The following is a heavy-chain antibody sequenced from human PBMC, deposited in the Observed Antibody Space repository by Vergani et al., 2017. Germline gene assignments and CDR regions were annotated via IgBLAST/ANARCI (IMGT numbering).Heavy chain of an antibody. J-gene: IGHJ6*02. V-gene: IGHV1-2*02. D-gene: IGHD3-10*01. Sequence: QVQLVQSGAEVKKPGSSVKVSCKASGGTFSSYAISWVRQAPGQGLEWMGWINPNSGGTNYAQKFQGRVTMTRDTSIRTAYMDLSRLRSDDTAVYYCARDRVWFGESPYGVDVWGQGTTVTVSS. CDR3: ARDRVWFGESPYGVDV. CDR1: GGTFSSYA. CDR2: INPNSGGT.